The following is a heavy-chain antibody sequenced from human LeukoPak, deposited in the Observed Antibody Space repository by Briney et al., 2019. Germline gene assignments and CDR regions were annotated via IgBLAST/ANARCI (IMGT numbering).Heavy chain of an antibody. CDR1: GGSISSYY. V-gene: IGHV4-59*01. CDR3: ARAHLLSSYFFDY. J-gene: IGHJ4*02. Sequence: KPSETLSLTCTVSGGSISSYYWSWIRQPPGKGLEWIGYIYYSGSTNYNPSLKSRVTISVDTSKNQFSLKLSSVTAADTAVYYCARAHLLSSYFFDYWGQGTLVTVSS. D-gene: IGHD2-2*01. CDR2: IYYSGST.